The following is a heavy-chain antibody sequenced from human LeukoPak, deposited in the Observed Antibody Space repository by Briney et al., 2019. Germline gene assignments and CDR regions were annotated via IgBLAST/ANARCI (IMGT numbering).Heavy chain of an antibody. Sequence: SETLSLTCTVSGGSVSSGGYYWSWIRQPPGKGLEWIGEINHSGSTNYNPSLKSRVTISVDTSKNQFSLKLSSVTAADTAVYYCVRGLTWIQLWSYWGQGTLVTVSS. CDR1: GGSVSSGGYY. D-gene: IGHD5-18*01. V-gene: IGHV4-61*08. J-gene: IGHJ4*02. CDR2: INHSGST. CDR3: VRGLTWIQLWSY.